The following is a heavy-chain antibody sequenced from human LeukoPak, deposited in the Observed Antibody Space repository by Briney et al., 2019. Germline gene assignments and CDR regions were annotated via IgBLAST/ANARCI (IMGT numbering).Heavy chain of an antibody. CDR1: GFTFSSYS. Sequence: PGGSLRLSCAASGFTFSSYSMNWVRQAPGKGLEWVSTISSSSCIYYADSVKGRFTISRDNAKNALYMQMHSLRAEDTALYYCARVAVLPLLAHYYSYMDVWGKGTTVSVSS. V-gene: IGHV3-21*04. CDR3: ARVAVLPLLAHYYSYMDV. J-gene: IGHJ6*03. D-gene: IGHD2-15*01. CDR2: ISSSSCI.